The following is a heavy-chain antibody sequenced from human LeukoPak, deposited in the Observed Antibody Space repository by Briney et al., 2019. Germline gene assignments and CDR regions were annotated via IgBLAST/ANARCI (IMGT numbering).Heavy chain of an antibody. CDR3: AREPLGESPYRNWFDP. CDR1: GYTFTAYY. V-gene: IGHV1-2*02. D-gene: IGHD3-10*01. CDR2: INPNSGGT. Sequence: GASVKVSCKASGYTFTAYYMHWVRQAPGQGLEWMGWINPNSGGTTYAQKFQGRVSMTRDTSISTAYMELSRLKSDDTAEYYCAREPLGESPYRNWFDPWGQGTLVTVSS. J-gene: IGHJ5*02.